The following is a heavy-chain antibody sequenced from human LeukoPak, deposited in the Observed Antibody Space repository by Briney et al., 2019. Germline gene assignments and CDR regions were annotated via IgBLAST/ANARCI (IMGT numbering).Heavy chain of an antibody. CDR1: GFTFSSYG. CDR2: IRYDGSNK. V-gene: IGHV3-30*02. J-gene: IGHJ5*02. D-gene: IGHD1-26*01. CDR3: ARELVGATEKYNWFDP. Sequence: PGGSLRLSCAASGFTFSSYGMHWVRQAPGKGLEWVAFIRYDGSNKYYADSVKGRFTISRDNSKNTLYLQMNSLRAEDTAVYYCARELVGATEKYNWFDPWGQGTLVTVSS.